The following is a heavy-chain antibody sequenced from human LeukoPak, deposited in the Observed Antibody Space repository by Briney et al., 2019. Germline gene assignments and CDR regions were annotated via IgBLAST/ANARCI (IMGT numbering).Heavy chain of an antibody. CDR1: GFTFSSYG. D-gene: IGHD4-17*01. Sequence: GRSLRLSCAASGFTFSSYGMHWVRQAPGKGLEWVAVIWYDGSNKYYADSVKGRFTISRDNSKNTLYLQMNSLRAEDTAVYYCAKVYRDNGDYFAFNVWGQGSMVIVSS. V-gene: IGHV3-33*06. CDR3: AKVYRDNGDYFAFNV. J-gene: IGHJ3*01. CDR2: IWYDGSNK.